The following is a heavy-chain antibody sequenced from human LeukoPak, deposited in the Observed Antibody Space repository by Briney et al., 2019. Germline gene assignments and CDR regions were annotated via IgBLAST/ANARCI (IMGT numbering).Heavy chain of an antibody. J-gene: IGHJ6*03. D-gene: IGHD2-15*01. CDR2: IYYSGST. V-gene: IGHV4-59*11. CDR3: ARTLASGHYYYYYYMDV. Sequence: PSETLPLTCTVSGGSISSHYWSWIRQPPGKGLEWIGYIYYSGSTNYNPSLKSRVTISVDTSKNQFSLKLSSVTAADTAVYYCARTLASGHYYYYYYMDVWGKGTTVTVSS. CDR1: GGSISSHY.